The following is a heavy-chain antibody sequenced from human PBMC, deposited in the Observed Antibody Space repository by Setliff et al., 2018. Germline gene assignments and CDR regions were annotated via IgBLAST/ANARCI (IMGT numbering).Heavy chain of an antibody. D-gene: IGHD4-17*01. V-gene: IGHV1-3*01. CDR1: GYTFTSYA. CDR2: INAGNGNT. CDR3: ARVIGGLRSHLASLDY. Sequence: ASVKVSCKASGYTFTSYAMHWVRQAPGQRLEWMGWINAGNGNTKYSQKFQGRVTITRDTSASTVYMELSSLRSEDTAMYYCARVIGGLRSHLASLDYWGQGTLVTVSS. J-gene: IGHJ4*02.